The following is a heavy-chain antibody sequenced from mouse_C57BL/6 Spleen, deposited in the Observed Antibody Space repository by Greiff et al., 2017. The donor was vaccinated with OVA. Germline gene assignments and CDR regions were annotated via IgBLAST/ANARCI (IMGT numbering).Heavy chain of an antibody. CDR3: ARSLTGTGGYYAMDY. CDR1: GFTFSSYA. V-gene: IGHV5-4*03. D-gene: IGHD4-1*01. J-gene: IGHJ4*01. Sequence: DVMLVESGGGLVKPGGSLKLSCAASGFTFSSYAMSWVRQTPEKRLEWVATISDGGSYTYYPDNVKGRFTISRDNAKNNLYLQMSHLKSEDTAMYYCARSLTGTGGYYAMDYWGQGTSVTVSS. CDR2: ISDGGSYT.